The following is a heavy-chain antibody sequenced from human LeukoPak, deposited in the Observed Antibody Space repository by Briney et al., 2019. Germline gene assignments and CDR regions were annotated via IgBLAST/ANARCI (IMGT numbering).Heavy chain of an antibody. D-gene: IGHD6-13*01. Sequence: GRSLRLSCAASGFTFSSYGMHWVRQAPGKGLEWVAVISYDGSNKYYADSVKGRFTISRDNSKNTLYLQMNSLRAEDTAVYYCAKGGQQVVRWWFDPWGQGTLVTVSS. CDR3: AKGGQQVVRWWFDP. J-gene: IGHJ5*02. CDR2: ISYDGSNK. V-gene: IGHV3-30*18. CDR1: GFTFSSYG.